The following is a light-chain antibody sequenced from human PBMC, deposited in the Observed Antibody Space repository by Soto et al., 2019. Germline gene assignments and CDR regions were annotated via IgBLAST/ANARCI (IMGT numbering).Light chain of an antibody. CDR1: QSVSTY. V-gene: IGKV3-11*01. Sequence: EIVLTQSPATLSLSPWERATLSCRASQSVSTYLAWYQQRPGQAPRLLIYDASYRATDIPPRFSGSGSGTDFTLTISSLEPEDFAVYYCQQRRSWPQTITFGQGTRLEIK. CDR2: DAS. J-gene: IGKJ5*01. CDR3: QQRRSWPQTIT.